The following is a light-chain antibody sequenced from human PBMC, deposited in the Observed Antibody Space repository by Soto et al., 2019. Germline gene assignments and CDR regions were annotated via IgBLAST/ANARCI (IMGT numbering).Light chain of an antibody. CDR1: QSVSSY. CDR3: QQSYSTPPFT. J-gene: IGKJ3*01. Sequence: EIQMTQSPSPLSASVGDRVDITCRTSQSVSSYLNWYQAKPGKAPKLLIYEASSLESGVPSRFSGSASGTDFTLTISSLQPEDSATYYCQQSYSTPPFTFGPGTKVDIK. V-gene: IGKV1-39*01. CDR2: EAS.